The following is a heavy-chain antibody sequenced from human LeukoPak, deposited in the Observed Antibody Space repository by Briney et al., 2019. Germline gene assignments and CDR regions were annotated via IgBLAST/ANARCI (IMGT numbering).Heavy chain of an antibody. Sequence: SETLSLTCTVSGGSISNSDYYWDWIRQPPGKGLEWIGSFNYRGSTYYNPSLESRVTISVDTSKNQFSLKMSSVTAADTAVYYCWKTRGGGQVEPGTSCYVNYWGQGTLVSVSS. CDR2: FNYRGST. CDR1: GGSISNSDYY. CDR3: WKTRGGGQVEPGTSCYVNY. V-gene: IGHV4-39*01. J-gene: IGHJ4*02. D-gene: IGHD3-22*01.